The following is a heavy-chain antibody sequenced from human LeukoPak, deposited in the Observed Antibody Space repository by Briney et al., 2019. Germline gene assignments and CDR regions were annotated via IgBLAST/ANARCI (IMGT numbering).Heavy chain of an antibody. CDR1: GFTFSRSW. CDR2: IKEDGSQT. Sequence: GGSLRLSCVASGFTFSRSWMDWVRQAPGKGLEWVANIKEDGSQTYYVDSAKGRFTISRDNAKNSLYLQMDSLRAEDTAVYYCSRSLDYWGQGALVTVSS. J-gene: IGHJ4*02. V-gene: IGHV3-7*01. CDR3: SRSLDY.